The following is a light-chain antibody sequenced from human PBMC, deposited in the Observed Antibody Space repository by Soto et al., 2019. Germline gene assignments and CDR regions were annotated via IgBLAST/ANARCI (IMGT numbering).Light chain of an antibody. V-gene: IGLV2-14*01. J-gene: IGLJ2*01. Sequence: QSALTQPASVSGSPGQSITISCTGTSSDVGGYNYVSWYQQHPGKAPKLMIYEVSNRPSGVSNRFSGSKSGNTASLTISGLQAEDEADYYCSSYTSSSTTLVVFGGATKLTVL. CDR1: SSDVGGYNY. CDR3: SSYTSSSTTLVV. CDR2: EVS.